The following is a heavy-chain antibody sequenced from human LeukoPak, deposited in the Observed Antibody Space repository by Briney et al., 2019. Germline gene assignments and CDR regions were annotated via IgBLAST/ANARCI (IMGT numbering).Heavy chain of an antibody. CDR3: ARDRVAAAGGFDY. V-gene: IGHV3-7*01. CDR2: IKQDGSEK. D-gene: IGHD6-13*01. J-gene: IGHJ4*02. Sequence: LPGGSLRLSCAASGFTFSSYWMSWVRQAPGKGLEWVANIKQDGSEKYYVDSVKGRFTISRDNAKNSLYLQMNSLRAEDTAVYYCARDRVAAAGGFDYWGQGTLVTVSS. CDR1: GFTFSSYW.